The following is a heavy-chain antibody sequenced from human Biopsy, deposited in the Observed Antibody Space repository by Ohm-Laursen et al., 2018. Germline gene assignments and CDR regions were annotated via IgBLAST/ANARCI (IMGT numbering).Heavy chain of an antibody. CDR2: IWYDGSNK. D-gene: IGHD4-11*01. J-gene: IGHJ4*02. V-gene: IGHV3-33*08. CDR3: ARDSTINTVTTADY. CDR1: RFTFSTYG. Sequence: SLRLSCTASRFTFSTYGMHWVHQAPGKGLEWLAVIWYDGSNKYYGDSVQGRFTISRDNSKNTVYLQMNSLRAEDTAIYYCARDSTINTVTTADYWGQGTLVTVSS.